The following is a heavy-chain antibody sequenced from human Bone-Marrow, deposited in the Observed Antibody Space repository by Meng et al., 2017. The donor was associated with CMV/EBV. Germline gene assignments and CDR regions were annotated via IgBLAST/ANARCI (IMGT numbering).Heavy chain of an antibody. V-gene: IGHV1-46*01. CDR2: ISAYNGNT. CDR3: ASGGYSGSYRDY. J-gene: IGHJ4*02. Sequence: VKVSCKASGYTFTSYYMHWVRQAPGQGLEWMGWISAYNGNTNYAQKFQGRVTMTRDTSTSTVYMELSSLRSEDTAVYYCASGGYSGSYRDYWGQGTLVTVSS. D-gene: IGHD1-26*01. CDR1: GYTFTSYY.